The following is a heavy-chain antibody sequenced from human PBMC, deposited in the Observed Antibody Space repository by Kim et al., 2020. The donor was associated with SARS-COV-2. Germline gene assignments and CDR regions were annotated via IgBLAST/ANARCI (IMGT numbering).Heavy chain of an antibody. Sequence: YADDVKGRFTIARDNSKNTLYHKMNSLRAEDTAVYYGARDVMGAVYAFDIWGQGTMVTVSS. J-gene: IGHJ3*02. CDR3: ARDVMGAVYAFDI. V-gene: IGHV3-53*01. D-gene: IGHD1-26*01.